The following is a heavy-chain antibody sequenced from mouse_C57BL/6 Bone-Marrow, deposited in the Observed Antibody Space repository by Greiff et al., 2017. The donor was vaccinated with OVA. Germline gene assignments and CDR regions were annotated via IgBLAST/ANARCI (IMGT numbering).Heavy chain of an antibody. D-gene: IGHD2-2*01. Sequence: VQLKESGGGLVKPGGSLKLSCAASGFTFSDYGMHWVRQAPEKGLEWVAYISSGSSTIYYADTVKGRFTISRDNAKNTLFLQMTSLRSEDTAMYYCARNGYPYFDYWGQGTTLTVSS. J-gene: IGHJ2*01. CDR1: GFTFSDYG. V-gene: IGHV5-17*01. CDR3: ARNGYPYFDY. CDR2: ISSGSSTI.